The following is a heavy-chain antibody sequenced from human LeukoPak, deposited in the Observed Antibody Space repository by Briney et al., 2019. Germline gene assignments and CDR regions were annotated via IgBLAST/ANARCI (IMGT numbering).Heavy chain of an antibody. CDR3: AGAIVVVPAASLDY. Sequence: PGRCLRLSCAASGFTFSSYAMHWVRQAPGKGLEWVAVISYDGSNKYYADSVKGRFTISRDNSKNTLYLQMNSLRAEDTAVYYCAGAIVVVPAASLDYWGQGTLVTVSS. CDR2: ISYDGSNK. CDR1: GFTFSSYA. J-gene: IGHJ4*02. V-gene: IGHV3-30-3*01. D-gene: IGHD2-2*01.